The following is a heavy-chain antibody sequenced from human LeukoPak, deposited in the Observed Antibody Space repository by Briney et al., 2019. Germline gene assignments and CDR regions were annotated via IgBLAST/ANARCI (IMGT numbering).Heavy chain of an antibody. J-gene: IGHJ4*02. D-gene: IGHD1-7*01. Sequence: GRSLRLSCAASGFTFSSYGMHWVRQAPGKGLELVAVIWYDGSNKYYADSVKGRFTISRDNSKNTLYLQMNSLRAEDTAVYYCAKDSTGTTIHLDYWGQGTLVTVSS. V-gene: IGHV3-33*06. CDR1: GFTFSSYG. CDR3: AKDSTGTTIHLDY. CDR2: IWYDGSNK.